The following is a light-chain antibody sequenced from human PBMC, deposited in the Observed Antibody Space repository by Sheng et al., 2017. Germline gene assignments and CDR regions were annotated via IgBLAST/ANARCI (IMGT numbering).Light chain of an antibody. CDR1: NVGSQS. CDR3: QVWDSTTNHVV. Sequence: SYELTQPPSVSVAPGQTARITCGGDNVGSQSLHWYQQRPGQAPVLVVHNDRDRPSGIPERFSGSNSGNTATLTISGVEAGDEADYYCQVWDSTTNHVVFGGGTKLTVL. CDR2: NDR. J-gene: IGLJ2*01. V-gene: IGLV3-21*02.